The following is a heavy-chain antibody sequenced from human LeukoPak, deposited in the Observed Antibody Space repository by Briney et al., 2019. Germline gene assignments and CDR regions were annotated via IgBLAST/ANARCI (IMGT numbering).Heavy chain of an antibody. CDR2: IYYSGST. CDR3: AREKSQTYYYYYMDV. CDR1: GGSISSSSYY. V-gene: IGHV4-39*07. J-gene: IGHJ6*03. Sequence: SETLSLTCTVSGGSISSSSYYWGWIRQPPGKGLEWIGSIYYSGSTYYNPSLKSRVTISVDTSKNQFSLKLSSVTAADTAVYYCAREKSQTYYYYYMDVWGKGTTVTVSS.